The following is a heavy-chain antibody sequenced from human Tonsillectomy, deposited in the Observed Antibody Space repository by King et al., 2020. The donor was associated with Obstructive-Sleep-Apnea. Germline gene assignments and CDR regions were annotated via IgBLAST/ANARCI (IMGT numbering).Heavy chain of an antibody. V-gene: IGHV4-59*08. CDR1: GGSISSYY. CDR3: ARHSRPTGIAGY. J-gene: IGHJ4*02. Sequence: VQLQESGPGLVKPSETLSLTCTVSGGSISSYYWSWIRQPPGKGREWIGYIYNSETTKYNPSLKSRVTISVDTSKNQFSLKLSSVTAADTAVYYCARHSRPTGIAGYWGQGTLVTVSS. D-gene: IGHD1-1*01. CDR2: IYNSETT.